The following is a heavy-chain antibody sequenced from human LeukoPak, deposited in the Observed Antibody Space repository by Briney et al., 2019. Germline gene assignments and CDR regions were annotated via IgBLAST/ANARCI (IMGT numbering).Heavy chain of an antibody. CDR2: IIPIFGTA. Sequence: GASVKVSCKASGGTFSSYAISWVRQAPGQGLEWMGGIIPIFGTANYAQKFQGRVTMTRNTSISTAYMELSSLRSEDTAVYYCARGKGFLEWSPNWFDPWGQGTLVTVSS. V-gene: IGHV1-69*05. CDR3: ARGKGFLEWSPNWFDP. J-gene: IGHJ5*02. D-gene: IGHD3-3*01. CDR1: GGTFSSYA.